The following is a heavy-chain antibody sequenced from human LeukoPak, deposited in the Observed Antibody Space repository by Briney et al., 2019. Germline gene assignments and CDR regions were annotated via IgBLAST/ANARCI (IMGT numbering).Heavy chain of an antibody. D-gene: IGHD2-2*01. CDR3: AIQGYCSSTSCYQGGYYYYYMDV. J-gene: IGHJ6*03. CDR2: IYYSGST. CDR1: GGSISSSSYY. V-gene: IGHV4-39*01. Sequence: PSETLSLTCTVSGGSISSSSYYWGWIRQPPGKGLEWIGSIYYSGSTYYNPSLKSRVTIPVDTSKNQFSLKLSSVTAADTAVYYCAIQGYCSSTSCYQGGYYYYYMDVWAKGPRSPSP.